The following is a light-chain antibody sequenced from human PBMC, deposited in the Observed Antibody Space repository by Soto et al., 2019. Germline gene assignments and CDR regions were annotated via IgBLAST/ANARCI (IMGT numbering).Light chain of an antibody. CDR3: HQYGTSLT. CDR1: QSVSNRY. V-gene: IGKV3-20*01. J-gene: IGKJ3*01. Sequence: EIVLTQSPGTLSLSPGERATLSCRASQSVSNRYLAWYQQKPGQIPRLLIYAAASRATGIPDRFSGGGSGTDFTLTISRRETEDFAVYYCHQYGTSLTFGPGTKVDIK. CDR2: AAA.